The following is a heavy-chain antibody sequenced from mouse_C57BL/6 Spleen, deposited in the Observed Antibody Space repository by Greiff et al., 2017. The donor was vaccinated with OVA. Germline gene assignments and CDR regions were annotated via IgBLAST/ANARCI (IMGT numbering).Heavy chain of an antibody. D-gene: IGHD1-1*01. CDR3: ARCYYGSGDFDY. Sequence: VQLQQSGAELVRPGTSVKVSCKASGYAFTNYLIEWVKQRPGQGLEWIGVINPGSGGTNYNEKFKGKATLTADKSSSTAYMQLSSLTSEDSAVYFCARCYYGSGDFDYWGQGTTLTVSS. CDR1: GYAFTNYL. CDR2: INPGSGGT. J-gene: IGHJ2*01. V-gene: IGHV1-54*01.